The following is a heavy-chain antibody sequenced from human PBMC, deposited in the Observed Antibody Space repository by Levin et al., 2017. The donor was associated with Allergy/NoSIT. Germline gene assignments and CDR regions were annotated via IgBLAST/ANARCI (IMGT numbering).Heavy chain of an antibody. CDR3: TKDIFVGYGLGSKFEVYGFDV. Sequence: GGSLRLSCEASGFIFEDYAMHWVRQVPGKGLEWVAGISRSSHSLGYADSVKGRFTISRDNAKNSLSLQMYSLRFEDTALYYCTKDIFVGYGLGSKFEVYGFDVWCHGTAVTV. CDR2: ISRSSHSL. D-gene: IGHD5-18*01. V-gene: IGHV3-9*01. J-gene: IGHJ6*02. CDR1: GFIFEDYA.